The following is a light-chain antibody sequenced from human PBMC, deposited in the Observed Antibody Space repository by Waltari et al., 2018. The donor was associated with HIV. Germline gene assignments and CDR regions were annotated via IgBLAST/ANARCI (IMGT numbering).Light chain of an antibody. CDR3: QQTSITWT. CDR1: QSVKNY. J-gene: IGKJ1*01. V-gene: IGKV1-39*01. Sequence: VQMTQSPSSLSASVVDRITITCRASQSVKNYVNWYLQRPGRAPKALIYETSKLWSWVPSRFSGSGSETEFTLTISGLQAEDFGTYYCQQTSITWTFGQGTKVEVK. CDR2: ETS.